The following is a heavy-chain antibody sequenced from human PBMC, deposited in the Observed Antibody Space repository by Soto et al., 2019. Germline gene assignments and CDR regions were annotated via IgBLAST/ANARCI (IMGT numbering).Heavy chain of an antibody. V-gene: IGHV2-70*01. CDR1: GFSLSTSGMC. CDR2: IDWDDDK. J-gene: IGHJ5*02. CDR3: ARSTFGYSYGYTGFQRNWFDP. Sequence: GSGPTLVNPTQTLTLTCTFSGFSLSTSGMCVSWIRQPPGKALEWLALIDWDDDKYYSTSLKTRLTISKDTSKNQVVLTMTNMDPVDTATYYCARSTFGYSYGYTGFQRNWFDPWGQGTLVTVSS. D-gene: IGHD5-18*01.